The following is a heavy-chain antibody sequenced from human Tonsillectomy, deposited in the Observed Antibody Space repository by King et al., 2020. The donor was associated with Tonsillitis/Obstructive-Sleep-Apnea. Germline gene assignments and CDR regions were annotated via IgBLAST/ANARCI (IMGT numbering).Heavy chain of an antibody. CDR3: VSYRDCSSTSCYNAFDI. J-gene: IGHJ3*02. V-gene: IGHV3-30*04. D-gene: IGHD2-2*02. Sequence: VQLVESGGGVVQPGRSLRLSCAASGFTFSTYAMHWVRQAPGKGLVWVAVISYDGSNNYYADSVKGRFTISRANSKNTLYMQMNSLRDEDTAVYYCVSYRDCSSTSCYNAFDIWGQGTMVTVSS. CDR1: GFTFSTYA. CDR2: ISYDGSNN.